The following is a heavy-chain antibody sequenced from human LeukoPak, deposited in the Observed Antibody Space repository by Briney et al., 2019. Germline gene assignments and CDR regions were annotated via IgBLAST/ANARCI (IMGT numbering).Heavy chain of an antibody. V-gene: IGHV3-23*01. CDR2: ISGSDGST. D-gene: IGHD2-15*01. CDR3: AKNIGGFDY. CDR1: GFTFNSFG. J-gene: IGHJ4*02. Sequence: GGSLRLSCATSGFTFNSFGMHWARQAPGKGLEWASGISGSDGSTYYADSVKGRFIISRDNSKNTLYLQMNSLRAEDTAVYYCAKNIGGFDYWGQGTLVTVSS.